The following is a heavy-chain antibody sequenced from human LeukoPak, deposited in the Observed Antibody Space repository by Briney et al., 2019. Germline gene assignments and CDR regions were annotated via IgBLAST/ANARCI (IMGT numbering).Heavy chain of an antibody. CDR1: GFTFDDYA. CDR3: ARRSGRRYEY. V-gene: IGHV3-9*01. J-gene: IGHJ4*02. Sequence: GGSLRLSCAASGFTFDDYAMHWVRQAPGKGLEWVSGISWNSGSIGYADAVKGRFIISRDNTKNSLYLQMNSLRVEDTGVYYCARRSGRRYEYWGQGVLVTVSP. D-gene: IGHD5-24*01. CDR2: ISWNSGSI.